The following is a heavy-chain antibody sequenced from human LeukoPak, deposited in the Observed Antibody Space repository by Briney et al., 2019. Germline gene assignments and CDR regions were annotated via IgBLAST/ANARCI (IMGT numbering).Heavy chain of an antibody. J-gene: IGHJ4*02. CDR2: ISSSSSTI. Sequence: GGSLRLSCAASGFTFSTFAMSWVRQAPGKGLEWVSYISSSSSTIYYADSLKGRFTISRDNARKSLYLQMNSLRDEDTAVYYCAREVRYLDYWGQGTLVTVSS. V-gene: IGHV3-48*02. CDR3: AREVRYLDY. D-gene: IGHD3-10*01. CDR1: GFTFSTFA.